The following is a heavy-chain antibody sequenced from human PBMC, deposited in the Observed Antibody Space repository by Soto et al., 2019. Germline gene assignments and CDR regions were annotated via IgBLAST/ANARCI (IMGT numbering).Heavy chain of an antibody. V-gene: IGHV1-18*01. CDR3: ARGDAVVVPARFDP. Sequence: QVQLVQSGAEVKKPGASVKVSCKTPGYTFTNYDIAWLRQAPGQGLEWMGWISVYSGHTNYAQNLQGRIIITTDTSTSTAYMDLMSLTTDDTAVYFCARGDAVVVPARFDPWGQGTLVTVSS. CDR1: GYTFTNYD. J-gene: IGHJ5*02. CDR2: ISVYSGHT. D-gene: IGHD2-21*01.